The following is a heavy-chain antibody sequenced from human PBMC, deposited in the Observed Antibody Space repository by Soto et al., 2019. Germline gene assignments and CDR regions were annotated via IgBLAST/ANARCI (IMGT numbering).Heavy chain of an antibody. CDR1: GFTFSSYA. Sequence: QVQLVESGGGVVQPGRSLRLSCAASGFTFSSYAMHWVRQAPGKGLEWVALISYDGSNKYYADSVKGRFTISRDNSKNTLYLQMTSLRPEDTAVYHCARDQGGTTLYYHGMDVWGQGTTVTVSS. D-gene: IGHD1-7*01. CDR2: ISYDGSNK. V-gene: IGHV3-30-3*01. J-gene: IGHJ6*02. CDR3: ARDQGGTTLYYHGMDV.